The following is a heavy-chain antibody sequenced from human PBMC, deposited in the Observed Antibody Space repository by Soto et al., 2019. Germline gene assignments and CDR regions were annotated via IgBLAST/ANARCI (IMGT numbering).Heavy chain of an antibody. V-gene: IGHV3-23*01. CDR1: GFTFNNYA. CDR3: AKDRLAGNFDY. Sequence: GGSLRLSCAASGFTFNNYAMNWVPQAPGMGLEWVATISNTGGGTYYADSVKGRFTISRDNSKNTLYLQMSSLRVEDTAVYYCAKDRLAGNFDYWGQGTQVTVSS. CDR2: ISNTGGGT. J-gene: IGHJ4*02.